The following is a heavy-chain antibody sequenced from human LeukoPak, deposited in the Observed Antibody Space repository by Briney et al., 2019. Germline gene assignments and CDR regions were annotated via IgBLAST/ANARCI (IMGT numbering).Heavy chain of an antibody. CDR1: GGSISSYY. D-gene: IGHD1-26*01. V-gene: IGHV4-59*01. J-gene: IGHJ4*02. CDR3: ARNIAGGSYYAPDY. CDR2: IYYSGST. Sequence: PSETLSLTCTVSGGSISSYYWSWIRQPPGKGLEWIGYIYYSGSTNYNPSLKSRVTISVDTSKNQFSLKLSSVTAADTAVYYCARNIAGGSYYAPDYWGQGTLVTVSS.